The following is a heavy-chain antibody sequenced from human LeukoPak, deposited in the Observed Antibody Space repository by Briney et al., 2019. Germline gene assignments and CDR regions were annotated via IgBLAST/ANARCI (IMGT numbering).Heavy chain of an antibody. D-gene: IGHD2-8*01. J-gene: IGHJ4*02. V-gene: IGHV3-48*03. Sequence: GGSLRLSCAASGFTFSSYEMNWVRQAPGKGLEWVAYISRSGSTKYYADSVKGRFTISRDNARNTLYLQMDSLRVEDTAVYYCARNPDGDYDYWGQGALVTVSS. CDR1: GFTFSSYE. CDR3: ARNPDGDYDY. CDR2: ISRSGSTK.